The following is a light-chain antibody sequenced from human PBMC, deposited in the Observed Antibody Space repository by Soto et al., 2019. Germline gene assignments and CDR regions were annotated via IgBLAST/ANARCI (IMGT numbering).Light chain of an antibody. CDR2: SYN. CDR1: SSNIGSNT. CDR3: AAWDDSRNGYV. V-gene: IGLV1-44*01. J-gene: IGLJ1*01. Sequence: QSVLTQPPSASGTPGQRVTISCSGSSSNIGSNTVNWYQQLPGTAPKLLIYSYNQRPSGVPDRFSGSKSVTSASLAISGLQSEDEADYYCAAWDDSRNGYVFGTGTKLTVL.